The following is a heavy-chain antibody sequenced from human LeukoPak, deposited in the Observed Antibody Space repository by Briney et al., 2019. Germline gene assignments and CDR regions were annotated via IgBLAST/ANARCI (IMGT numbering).Heavy chain of an antibody. D-gene: IGHD5-18*01. Sequence: GASVTVSCKASGGTFSSYAISWVRQAPGQGLEWMGRIIPILGIANYAQKFQGRVTITADKSTSTAYMELSSLRSEDTAVYYCARAHTAMDDAFDIWGQGTMVTVSS. J-gene: IGHJ3*02. V-gene: IGHV1-69*04. CDR3: ARAHTAMDDAFDI. CDR1: GGTFSSYA. CDR2: IIPILGIA.